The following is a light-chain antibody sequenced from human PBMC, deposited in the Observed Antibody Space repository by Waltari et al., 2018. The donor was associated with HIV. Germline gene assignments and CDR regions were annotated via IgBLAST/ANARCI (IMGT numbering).Light chain of an antibody. CDR2: EVN. CDR1: SNDIGPYNY. CDR3: SSYAGSGNLLL. V-gene: IGLV2-8*01. J-gene: IGLJ6*01. Sequence: QSALTQPPAASGSPGQSVTISCTGTSNDIGPYNYVSWYQQHPDKAPRLLIYEVNKRPSGVPGRFSGSKSGNTASLTVPGLQAEDEADYYCSSYAGSGNLLLFGGGTKVTVL.